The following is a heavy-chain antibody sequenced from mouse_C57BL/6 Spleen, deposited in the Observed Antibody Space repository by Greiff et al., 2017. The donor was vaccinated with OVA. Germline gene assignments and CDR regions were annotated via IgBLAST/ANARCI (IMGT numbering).Heavy chain of an antibody. CDR2: IYPGDGDT. J-gene: IGHJ4*01. V-gene: IGHV1-80*01. CDR1: GYAFSSYW. CDR3: ASRERYGYGAMDY. D-gene: IGHD2-2*01. Sequence: VQLQESGAELVKPGASVKISCKASGYAFSSYWMNWVKQRPGKGLEWIGQIYPGDGDTNYNGKFKGKATLTADKSSSTAYMQLSSLTSEDSAVYFCASRERYGYGAMDYWGQGTSVTVSS.